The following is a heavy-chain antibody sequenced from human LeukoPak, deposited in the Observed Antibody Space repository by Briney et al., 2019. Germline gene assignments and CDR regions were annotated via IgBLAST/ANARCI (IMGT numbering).Heavy chain of an antibody. CDR2: IKHSGST. V-gene: IGHV4-34*01. D-gene: IGHD2-2*01. CDR1: GGSFSGYY. CDR3: ARDGYCSSTSCYNWFDP. J-gene: IGHJ5*02. Sequence: SETLSLTCAVYGGSFSGYYWSWIRQPPGKGLEWIGQIKHSGSTNYNPSLKSRVTISVDTSKNKFSLKLSSVTAADTAVYYCARDGYCSSTSCYNWFDPWGQGTLVTVSS.